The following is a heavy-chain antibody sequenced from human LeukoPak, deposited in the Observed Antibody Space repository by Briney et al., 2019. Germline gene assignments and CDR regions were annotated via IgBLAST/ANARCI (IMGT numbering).Heavy chain of an antibody. CDR1: GGSISSSSYY. CDR3: ARGSWFGELLVAFDI. D-gene: IGHD3-10*01. Sequence: SETLSLTYTVSGGSISSSSYYWSWIRQPPGKGLEWIGYIYYSGSTNYNPSLKSRVTISVDTSKNQFSLKLSSMTAADTAVYYCARGSWFGELLVAFDIWGQGTMVTVSS. J-gene: IGHJ3*02. CDR2: IYYSGST. V-gene: IGHV4-61*01.